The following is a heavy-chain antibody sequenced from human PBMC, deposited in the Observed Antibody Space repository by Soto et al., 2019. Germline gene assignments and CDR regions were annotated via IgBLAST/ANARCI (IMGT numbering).Heavy chain of an antibody. V-gene: IGHV3-7*03. Sequence: GSLRLSCAASGFTFSSYWMNWVRQAPGGGLEWVANIKEDGSEKTYVDSVEGRFTISRDNAKNSLDLQMNSLRAGDTAVYYCARGPLDYWGQGTLVTV. CDR2: IKEDGSEK. CDR1: GFTFSSYW. J-gene: IGHJ4*02. CDR3: ARGPLDY.